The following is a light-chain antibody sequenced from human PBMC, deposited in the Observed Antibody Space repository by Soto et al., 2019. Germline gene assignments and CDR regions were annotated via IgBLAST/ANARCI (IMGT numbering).Light chain of an antibody. CDR3: QQRSSALT. CDR1: QSVSSY. Sequence: EIVLTQSPATLSLSPGERATLSCRASQSVSSYVAWYQQKPGQAPRLLIYDASNRATGIPARFSGSGSGTDFTLTISSLEPEDFAVYYCQQRSSALTFGGGTKVDI. V-gene: IGKV3-11*01. J-gene: IGKJ4*01. CDR2: DAS.